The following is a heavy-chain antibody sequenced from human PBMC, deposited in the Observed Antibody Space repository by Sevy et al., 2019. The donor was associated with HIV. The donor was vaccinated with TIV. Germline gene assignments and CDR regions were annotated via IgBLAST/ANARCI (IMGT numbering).Heavy chain of an antibody. CDR1: GFTFDDYT. CDR3: TRVEGAADWGMDV. Sequence: GSLRLSCRASGFTFDDYTMSWVRQAPGKGLEWVAFIRSKAYGGTTEYAASVKGRFTISRDEPKSIAYLQMNSLKTEDTAVYYCTRVEGAADWGMDVWGQGTTVTVSS. CDR2: IRSKAYGGTT. V-gene: IGHV3-49*04. D-gene: IGHD1-26*01. J-gene: IGHJ6*02.